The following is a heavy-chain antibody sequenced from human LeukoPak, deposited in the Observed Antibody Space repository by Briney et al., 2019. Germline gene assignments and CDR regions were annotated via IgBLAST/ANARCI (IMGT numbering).Heavy chain of an antibody. CDR2: IFYSGST. V-gene: IGHV4-39*07. Sequence: SETLSLICTVSGGSISTSSYYWGWVRQPPGKGLEWIGSIFYSGSTYYSPSLKSRVTISLDTSRNQFSLKLSSVTAADTAVYYCASVPPRYWGQGTLVTVSS. J-gene: IGHJ4*02. CDR1: GGSISTSSYY. CDR3: ASVPPRY. D-gene: IGHD6-6*01.